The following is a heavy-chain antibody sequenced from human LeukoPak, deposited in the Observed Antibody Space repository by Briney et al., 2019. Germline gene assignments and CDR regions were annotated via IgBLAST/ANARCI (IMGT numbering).Heavy chain of an antibody. D-gene: IGHD3-10*01. CDR2: FDPEDGET. J-gene: IGHJ4*02. CDR3: ATGVILLWFGEAVDY. Sequence: GASVKVSCKVSGYTLTELSMHWVRQAPGKGLEWMGGFDPEDGETIYAQKFQGRVTMTEDTSTDTAYMELSSLRSEDTAVYYCATGVILLWFGEAVDYWGQGTLVTVSS. V-gene: IGHV1-24*01. CDR1: GYTLTELS.